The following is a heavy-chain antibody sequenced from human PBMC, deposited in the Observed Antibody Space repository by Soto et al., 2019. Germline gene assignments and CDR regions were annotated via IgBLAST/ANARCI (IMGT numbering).Heavy chain of an antibody. V-gene: IGHV4-4*07. D-gene: IGHD2-21*02. CDR1: VGSISSYY. CDR2: IYTSGST. Sequence: PSETLSLTCTVSVGSISSYYWSLIRQRAGKGQECIWRIYTSGSTNYNPSIKSRVTISVDTSKNKFPLKLSSVTAAYTAVYYCARGASVVVTACNWFAAWGQGTFVTVSS. J-gene: IGHJ5*02. CDR3: ARGASVVVTACNWFAA.